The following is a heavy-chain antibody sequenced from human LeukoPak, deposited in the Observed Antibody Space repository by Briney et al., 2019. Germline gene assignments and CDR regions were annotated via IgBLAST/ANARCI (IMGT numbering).Heavy chain of an antibody. J-gene: IGHJ5*02. V-gene: IGHV3-23*01. CDR2: ISVSGENT. CDR1: GFTFSSYA. Sequence: PGGSLILSCAASGFTFSSYAMTWVRQAPGKGLQWVSTISVSGENTYYADSVKGRFTISRDNAKKLVYLQMNSLRAEDTAVYYCARASGYSGSRRWFDPWGQGTLVTVSS. CDR3: ARASGYSGSRRWFDP. D-gene: IGHD5-12*01.